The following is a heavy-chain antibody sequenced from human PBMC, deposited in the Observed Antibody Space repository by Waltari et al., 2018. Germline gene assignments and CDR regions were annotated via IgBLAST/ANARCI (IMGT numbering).Heavy chain of an antibody. V-gene: IGHV3-53*01. Sequence: EVQLVESGGGLIQPGGSLRLSCAASGFTVSSNYMSWVRQAPGKGLGGVAVSYSGGSTYYADSLKGRFTISRDNSKNTLYLQMNSLRGEDTAVYYWARQGEPSSFEYWGQGTLVTVSS. CDR2: SYSGGST. D-gene: IGHD6-13*01. CDR1: GFTVSSNY. CDR3: ARQGEPSSFEY. J-gene: IGHJ4*02.